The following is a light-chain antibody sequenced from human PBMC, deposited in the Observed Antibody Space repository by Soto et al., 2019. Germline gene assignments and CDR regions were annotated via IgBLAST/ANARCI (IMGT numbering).Light chain of an antibody. CDR3: FSYAVSYSYV. J-gene: IGLJ1*01. CDR2: DVS. V-gene: IGLV2-11*01. Sequence: QSALTQPRSVSGSPGQSVTISCTGTSSDVGGYNYVSWYQQHPGKATKLMIYDVSKRPSGVPDRFSGSKSGNTASLTISGLQAEDEADYYCFSYAVSYSYVFGQGTKVTVL. CDR1: SSDVGGYNY.